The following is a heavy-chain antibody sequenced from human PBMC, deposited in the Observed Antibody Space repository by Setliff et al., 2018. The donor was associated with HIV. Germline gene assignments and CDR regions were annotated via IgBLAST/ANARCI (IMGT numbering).Heavy chain of an antibody. J-gene: IGHJ3*02. CDR1: GGTFTSYD. Sequence: ALVKVSCKASGGTFTSYDINWVRQATGQGLEWMGWMNPNSGNTGYAQKFQGRVTMTRNTAISTAYMELRRLKSEDTAVYYCATSTLGWSDDAFDIWGQGTMVTVSS. D-gene: IGHD2-21*01. CDR2: MNPNSGNT. CDR3: ATSTLGWSDDAFDI. V-gene: IGHV1-8*02.